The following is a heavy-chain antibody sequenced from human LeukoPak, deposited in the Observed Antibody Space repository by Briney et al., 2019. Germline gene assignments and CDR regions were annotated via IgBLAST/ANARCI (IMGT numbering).Heavy chain of an antibody. CDR3: ARERMRLFGDH. CDR1: GFTFSYYS. V-gene: IGHV3-48*01. J-gene: IGHJ4*02. CDR2: ISNSGRTI. D-gene: IGHD3-3*01. Sequence: GGSLRLSCATSGFTFSYYSMHWLRQAPGRGLEWVSYISNSGRTIYYADSVKGRFTISRDNAKNSVYLQMNSLRAEDTAVYYCARERMRLFGDHWGQGTLVTVSS.